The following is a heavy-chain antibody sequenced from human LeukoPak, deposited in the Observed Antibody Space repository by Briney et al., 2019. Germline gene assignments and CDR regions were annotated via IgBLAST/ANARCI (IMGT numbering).Heavy chain of an antibody. D-gene: IGHD6-6*01. CDR1: GGSLSGYY. Sequence: SETLSLTCSVYGGSLSGYYWSWIRQTPGKGLELIGEINHSGSTTYYPSFKNRVTISVDTSKNQFSLKLSSVTAADTAVYYCARGGAIAARRPGYYYYYYMDVWGKGTTVTVSS. J-gene: IGHJ6*03. CDR2: INHSGST. V-gene: IGHV4-34*01. CDR3: ARGGAIAARRPGYYYYYYMDV.